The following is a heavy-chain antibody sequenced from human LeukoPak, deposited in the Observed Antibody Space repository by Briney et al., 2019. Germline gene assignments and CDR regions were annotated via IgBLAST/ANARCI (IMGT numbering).Heavy chain of an antibody. CDR3: ATGLTLVQLERRFPEGFDY. D-gene: IGHD1-1*01. J-gene: IGHJ4*02. CDR2: IYYSGST. V-gene: IGHV4-59*01. Sequence: RTSETLSLTCTVSGGSISSYYWSWIRQPPGKGLEWIGYIYYSGSTNYNPSLKSRVTISVDTSKNQFSLKLSSVTAADTAVYYCATGLTLVQLERRFPEGFDYWGQGTLVTVSS. CDR1: GGSISSYY.